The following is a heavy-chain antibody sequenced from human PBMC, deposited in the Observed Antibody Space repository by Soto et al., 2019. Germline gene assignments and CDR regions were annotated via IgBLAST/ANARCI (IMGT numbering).Heavy chain of an antibody. CDR3: ARGGLSVYDWFSFDS. Sequence: QVQLVESGGGLVKPGGSLKLSCAASGFTFSDYYMSWIRQAPGKGLEWVSYISSSGDSIYYADSVKGRFTLSRDNAKNSLSLQMNGLRAEDAAVYYCARGGLSVYDWFSFDSWGQGTLVTVSS. CDR1: GFTFSDYY. D-gene: IGHD5-12*01. J-gene: IGHJ4*02. V-gene: IGHV3-11*01. CDR2: ISSSGDSI.